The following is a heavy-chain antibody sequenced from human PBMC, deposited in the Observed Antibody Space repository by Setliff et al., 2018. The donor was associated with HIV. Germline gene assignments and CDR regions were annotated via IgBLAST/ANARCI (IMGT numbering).Heavy chain of an antibody. J-gene: IGHJ6*03. CDR1: GYSVTSDYY. CDR3: ARHRDPPGSRWIFYYYYMDL. CDR2: VYYSGTT. Sequence: PSETLSLTCVVSGYSVTSDYYWGWIRQSPGKGLEWIGSVYYSGTTSYNPSLSSRLTISVDTSKNQVSLRLSSVNAADTGVYYCARHRDPPGSRWIFYYYYMDLWGGGTTVTVSS. D-gene: IGHD6-13*01. V-gene: IGHV4-38-2*01.